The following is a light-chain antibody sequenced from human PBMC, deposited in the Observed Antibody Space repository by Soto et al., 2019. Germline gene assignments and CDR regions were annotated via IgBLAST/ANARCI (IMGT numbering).Light chain of an antibody. V-gene: IGKV1-5*03. Sequence: DIQMTQSPSTLSASVGDRVTLTCRASQSISSWLAWYQQKPGKAPKLLIYKASSLESGVPSRFSGSGSGTEFTLTISSLQPDDFATYYCQQYNSYSIFGQGTKLEIK. J-gene: IGKJ2*01. CDR3: QQYNSYSI. CDR2: KAS. CDR1: QSISSW.